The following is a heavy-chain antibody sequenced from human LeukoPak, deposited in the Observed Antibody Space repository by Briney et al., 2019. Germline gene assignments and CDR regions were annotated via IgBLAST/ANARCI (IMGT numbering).Heavy chain of an antibody. CDR2: ISSSSSYI. Sequence: GGSLRLSCAASGFTFSGYSMNWVRQAPGKGLEWVSSISSSSSYIYYADSVKGRFTISRDNAKNSLYLQMNSLRAEDTAVYYCARGVVRYFDYWGQGTLVTVSS. J-gene: IGHJ4*02. V-gene: IGHV3-21*01. D-gene: IGHD3-9*01. CDR1: GFTFSGYS. CDR3: ARGVVRYFDY.